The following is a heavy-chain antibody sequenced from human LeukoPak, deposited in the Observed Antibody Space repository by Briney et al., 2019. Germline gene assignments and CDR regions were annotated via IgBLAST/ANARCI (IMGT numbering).Heavy chain of an antibody. CDR3: ARHPWIQLWYWAFDI. Sequence: PSETLSLTCTLSGGSISSSSYYWGWIRQPPGKGLEWIGSIYYSGSTYYNPSLKSRVTISVDTSKNQFSLKLSSVTAADTAVYYCARHPWIQLWYWAFDIWGQGTMVTVSS. CDR2: IYYSGST. CDR1: GGSISSSSYY. J-gene: IGHJ3*02. D-gene: IGHD5-18*01. V-gene: IGHV4-39*01.